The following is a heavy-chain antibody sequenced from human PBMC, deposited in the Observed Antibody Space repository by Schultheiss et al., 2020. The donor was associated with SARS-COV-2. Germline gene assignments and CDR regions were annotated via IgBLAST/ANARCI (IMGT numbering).Heavy chain of an antibody. CDR3: ARVVGYGNNAGEVGYAMDD. J-gene: IGHJ6*02. Sequence: GGSLRLSCVASGFTFKSYWMHWVRQAPGKGLVWVSHIDSAGIGTTYADSVKGRFAISRDNAKNTLYLQMNCLRAEDSAVYYCARVVGYGNNAGEVGYAMDDWGQGTTVTVSS. V-gene: IGHV3-74*01. D-gene: IGHD1/OR15-1a*01. CDR1: GFTFKSYW. CDR2: IDSAGIGT.